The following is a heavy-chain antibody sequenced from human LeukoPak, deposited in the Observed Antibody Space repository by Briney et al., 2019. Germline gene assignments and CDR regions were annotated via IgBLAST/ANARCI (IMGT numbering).Heavy chain of an antibody. CDR3: AKDRIGRDIVATIRAADY. J-gene: IGHJ4*02. CDR1: GFTFSSYG. CDR2: ISYDGSNK. V-gene: IGHV3-30*18. Sequence: GGSLRLSCAASGFTFSSYGMHWVRQAPGKGLEWVAVISYDGSNKYYADSVKGRFTISRDNSKNTLYLQMNSLRAEDTAVYYCAKDRIGRDIVATIRAADYWGQGTLVTVSS. D-gene: IGHD5-12*01.